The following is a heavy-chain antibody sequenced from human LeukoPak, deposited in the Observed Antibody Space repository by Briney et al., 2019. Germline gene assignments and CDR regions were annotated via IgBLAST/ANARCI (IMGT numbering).Heavy chain of an antibody. CDR3: ATARSYTNSWFFES. CDR1: GFTFSNYG. D-gene: IGHD6-13*01. J-gene: IGHJ4*02. CDR2: IWYDGSNK. V-gene: IGHV3-33*01. Sequence: GRSLRLSCAASGFTFSNYGMHWVRQAPGEGLEWVAIIWYDGSNKYYADSVKGRFTISRDNSENTLYLQMNSLRADDTAVYYCATARSYTNSWFFESWGQGSLVSVSS.